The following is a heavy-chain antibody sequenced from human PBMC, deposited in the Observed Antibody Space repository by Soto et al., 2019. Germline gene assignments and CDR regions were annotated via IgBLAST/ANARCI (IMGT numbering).Heavy chain of an antibody. D-gene: IGHD6-19*01. CDR3: AKHPTFSSASDWLDP. V-gene: IGHV5-51*01. CDR2: IYPGDSDT. CDR1: GILFTSNW. J-gene: IGHJ5*02. Sequence: GESVKISCKASGILFTSNWIVWVRQMPGKGLEWVGIIYPGDSDTRYSPSFQGQVTISADKSTDTAYLQWNSLKASDSAIYYCAKHPTFSSASDWLDPWGQGTLVTGS.